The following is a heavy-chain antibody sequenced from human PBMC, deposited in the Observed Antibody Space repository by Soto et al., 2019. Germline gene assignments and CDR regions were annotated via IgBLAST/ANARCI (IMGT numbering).Heavy chain of an antibody. CDR3: ARVRHIQLWLRRDYYGMDV. D-gene: IGHD5-18*01. Sequence: GASVKVSCKASGYTFTSYYMHWVRQAPGQGLEWMGIINPSGGSTSYAQKFQGRVTMTRDTSTSTVCMELSSLRSEDTAVYYCARVRHIQLWLRRDYYGMDVWGQGTTVTVSS. J-gene: IGHJ6*02. CDR1: GYTFTSYY. V-gene: IGHV1-46*03. CDR2: INPSGGST.